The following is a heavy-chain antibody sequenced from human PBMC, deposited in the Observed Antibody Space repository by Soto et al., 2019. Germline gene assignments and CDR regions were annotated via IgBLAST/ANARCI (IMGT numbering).Heavy chain of an antibody. D-gene: IGHD1-26*01. J-gene: IGHJ4*02. CDR1: GYTFTVYY. V-gene: IGHV1-2*02. CDR2: INPKSGGT. Sequence: ASVKVYCKASGYTFTVYYMHWVRQAPGQGLEWMGWINPKSGGTMYPQKFQGRVTMTWDTSISTAYMALTRLRSDDTAVYYCARDLAKGGGSAGFDYWGQGTLVTVSS. CDR3: ARDLAKGGGSAGFDY.